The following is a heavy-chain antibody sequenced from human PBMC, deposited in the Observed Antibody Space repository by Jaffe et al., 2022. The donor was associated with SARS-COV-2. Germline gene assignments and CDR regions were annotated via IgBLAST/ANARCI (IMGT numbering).Heavy chain of an antibody. V-gene: IGHV3-23*01. Sequence: EVQLLESGGGLAQPGGSLRLSCAASGFTFSTYAMSWVRQAPGKGLEWVSAIGGGGSSTYYTDSVKGRFTISRDNSKNTLYLQMNSLRADDTAVYYCANGLGYCSGDSCDDYWGQGTLVTVSS. J-gene: IGHJ4*02. CDR3: ANGLGYCSGDSCDDY. D-gene: IGHD2-15*01. CDR1: GFTFSTYA. CDR2: IGGGGSST.